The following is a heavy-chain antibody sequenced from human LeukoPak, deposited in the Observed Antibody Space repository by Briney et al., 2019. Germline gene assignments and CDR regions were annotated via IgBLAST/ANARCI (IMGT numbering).Heavy chain of an antibody. Sequence: PGGSLRLSCAASGFTFSSYSMNWVRQAPGKGLEWVSCISSSSSYIYYADSVKGRFTISRDNSKNTLYLQMNSLRAADTAVYYCARDPRGSSTSFDYWGQGTVVTVSS. CDR3: ARDPRGSSTSFDY. V-gene: IGHV3-21*01. CDR2: ISSSSSYI. CDR1: GFTFSSYS. J-gene: IGHJ4*02. D-gene: IGHD2-2*01.